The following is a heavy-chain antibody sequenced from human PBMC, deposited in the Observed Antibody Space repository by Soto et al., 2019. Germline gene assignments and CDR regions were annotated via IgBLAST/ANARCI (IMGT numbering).Heavy chain of an antibody. V-gene: IGHV1-18*01. CDR3: AREGARETAVAPAGIYYYHGMGV. D-gene: IGHD2-2*01. CDR1: GYTFTSYG. CDR2: ISPYNGNT. Sequence: QVQLVQSGAEVKKPGASVKVSCKASGYTFTSYGITWVRQAPGQGLEWMGWISPYNGNTDYAQKFQGRATMTTDTSTNTAYMEVRSLRYHDTAVYYCAREGARETAVAPAGIYYYHGMGVWGQGTTVTVSS. J-gene: IGHJ6*02.